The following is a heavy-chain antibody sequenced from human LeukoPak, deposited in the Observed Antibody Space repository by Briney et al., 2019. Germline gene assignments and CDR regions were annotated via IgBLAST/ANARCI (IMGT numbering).Heavy chain of an antibody. Sequence: GGSLRLSCAASGFTFDDYAMHWVRQAPGKGLEWVSGISWNSGSIGYADSVKGRFTISRDDAKNTLYLQVNSLRAEDTAVYFCARGGSDTAMAHDYWGQGTLVTVSS. V-gene: IGHV3-9*01. CDR3: ARGGSDTAMAHDY. D-gene: IGHD5-18*01. J-gene: IGHJ4*02. CDR1: GFTFDDYA. CDR2: ISWNSGSI.